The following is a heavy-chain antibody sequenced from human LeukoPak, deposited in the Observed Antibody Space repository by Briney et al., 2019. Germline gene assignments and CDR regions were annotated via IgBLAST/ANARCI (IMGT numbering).Heavy chain of an antibody. J-gene: IGHJ4*02. Sequence: GGSLRLSCVASGFTFSSYAMSWVRQAPGKGLEWVSAISGSGGSTYYADSVKGRFTISRDNSKNTLYLQMNSLRAEDTAVYYCAKGMYYYDSSGYLLFDYWGQGTLVTVSS. CDR2: ISGSGGST. CDR1: GFTFSSYA. V-gene: IGHV3-23*01. D-gene: IGHD3-22*01. CDR3: AKGMYYYDSSGYLLFDY.